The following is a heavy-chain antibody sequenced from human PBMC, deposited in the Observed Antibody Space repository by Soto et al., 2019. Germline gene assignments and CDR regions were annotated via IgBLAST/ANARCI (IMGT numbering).Heavy chain of an antibody. CDR3: ARDLVGSRYLFDY. J-gene: IGHJ4*02. D-gene: IGHD2-2*01. Sequence: GGSLRLSCAASGFTFSSYGMHWVRQAPGKGLEWVAVIWYDGSNKYYADSVKGRFTISRDNSKNTLYLQMNSLRAEDTAVHYGARDLVGSRYLFDYWGQGALVPVSS. CDR2: IWYDGSNK. V-gene: IGHV3-33*01. CDR1: GFTFSSYG.